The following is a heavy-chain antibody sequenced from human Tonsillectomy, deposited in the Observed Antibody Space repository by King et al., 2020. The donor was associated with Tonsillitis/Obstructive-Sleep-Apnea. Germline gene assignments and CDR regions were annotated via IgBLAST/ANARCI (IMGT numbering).Heavy chain of an antibody. CDR2: ISGSGGST. CDR1: GFTFSSYA. V-gene: IGHV3-23*04. J-gene: IGHJ4*02. Sequence: VQLVESGGGLVQPGGSLRLSCAASGFTFSSYAMSWVRQAPGKGLEWVSAISGSGGSTYYADSVKGRFTISRDNSKNTLYLQMNSLRAEDTAVYYCAKGGGIAVAGTYGGYFDYWGQGTLVTVSS. CDR3: AKGGGIAVAGTYGGYFDY. D-gene: IGHD6-19*01.